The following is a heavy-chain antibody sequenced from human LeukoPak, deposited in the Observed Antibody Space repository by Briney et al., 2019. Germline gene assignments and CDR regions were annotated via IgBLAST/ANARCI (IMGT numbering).Heavy chain of an antibody. J-gene: IGHJ4*01. CDR2: IGISSSTM. V-gene: IGHV3-48*04. CDR3: ARVLAGATYFDY. CDR1: GFTFSGHS. Sequence: GGSLRLSCAASGFTFSGHSMNWVRQAPGRGLEWVAYIGISSSTMYYADSVKGRITISRDNAQESLYLQMNSLRAEDTAVYYCARVLAGATYFDYWGQGTLVTVSS. D-gene: IGHD1-26*01.